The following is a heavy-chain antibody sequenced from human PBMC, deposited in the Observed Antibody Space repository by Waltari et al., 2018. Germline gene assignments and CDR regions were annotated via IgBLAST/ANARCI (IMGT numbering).Heavy chain of an antibody. J-gene: IGHJ4*02. CDR2: IYWNDDK. V-gene: IGHV2-5*01. Sequence: QITLKESGPTLVQPTQTLTLTCTFSGFSLSTSGVEVGWIRQPPGTALEWLALIYWNDDKRYSPSLKSRLTITKDTSKNQVVLTMTNMDPVDTATYYCAHSSLDIVVVPAAILVFDYWGQGTLVTVSS. CDR3: AHSSLDIVVVPAAILVFDY. D-gene: IGHD2-2*01. CDR1: GFSLSTSGVE.